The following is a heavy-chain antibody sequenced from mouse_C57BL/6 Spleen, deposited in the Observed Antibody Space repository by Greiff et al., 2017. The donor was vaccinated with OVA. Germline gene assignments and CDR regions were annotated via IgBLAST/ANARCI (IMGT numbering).Heavy chain of an antibody. J-gene: IGHJ1*03. CDR2: INPNYGTT. Sequence: QLQESGPELVKPGASVKISCKASGYSFTDYNMNWVKQSNGKSLEWIGVINPNYGTTSYNQKFKGKATLTVDQSSSTAYMQLNRLTSEDSAVYYCARGGCITTVVARYFDVWGTGTTVTVSS. V-gene: IGHV1-39*01. CDR1: GYSFTDYN. CDR3: ARGGCITTVVARYFDV. D-gene: IGHD1-1*01.